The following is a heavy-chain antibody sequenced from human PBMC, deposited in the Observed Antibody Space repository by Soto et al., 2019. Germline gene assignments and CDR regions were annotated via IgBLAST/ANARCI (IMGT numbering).Heavy chain of an antibody. CDR1: GGTFSSYT. V-gene: IGHV1-69*02. J-gene: IGHJ6*03. D-gene: IGHD2-15*01. CDR3: ASEIGYCSGGSCYPYYYYYMDV. CDR2: IIPILGIA. Sequence: QVQLVQSGAEVKKPGSSVKVSCKASGGTFSSYTISWVRQAPGQGLECMGRIIPILGIANYAQKFQGRVTITAHHSTSTAYMELSSLRSEDTAVYYCASEIGYCSGGSCYPYYYYYMDVWGKVTTVTVSS.